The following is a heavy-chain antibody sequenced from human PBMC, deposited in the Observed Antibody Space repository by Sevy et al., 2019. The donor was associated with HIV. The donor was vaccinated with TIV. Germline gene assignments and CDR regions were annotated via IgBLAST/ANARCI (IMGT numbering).Heavy chain of an antibody. Sequence: GGSLRLSCAASGFTFDDYAMHWVRQAPGKGLEWVSGISWSSDIIGYADSVKGRFTISRDNAKKSLYLQMNSLRAEDTALYYCAKDLASEGTGYYHCDYWGHGTLVTVSS. D-gene: IGHD3-9*01. CDR3: AKDLASEGTGYYHCDY. CDR1: GFTFDDYA. J-gene: IGHJ4*01. V-gene: IGHV3-9*01. CDR2: ISWSSDII.